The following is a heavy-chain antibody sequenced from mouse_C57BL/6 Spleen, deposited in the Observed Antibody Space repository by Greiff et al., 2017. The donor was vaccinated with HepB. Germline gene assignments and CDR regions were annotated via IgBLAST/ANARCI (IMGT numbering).Heavy chain of an antibody. CDR3: ARLPAY. J-gene: IGHJ3*01. Sequence: VQLQQPGAELVMPGASVKLSCKASGYTFTSYWMHWVKQRPGQGLEWIGEIDPSDSYTNYNQKFKGKSTLTVDKSSSTAYMQLSSLTSEDSAVYYCARLPAYWGQGTLVTVSA. CDR2: IDPSDSYT. V-gene: IGHV1-69*01. CDR1: GYTFTSYW.